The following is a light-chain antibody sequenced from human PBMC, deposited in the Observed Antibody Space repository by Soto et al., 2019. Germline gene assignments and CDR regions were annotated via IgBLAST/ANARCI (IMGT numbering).Light chain of an antibody. Sequence: DIQMTQSPSTLSASVGDRVTITCLASQSISSWLAWYQHKPGKAPKLLIYDASSLESGVPSRFRGSGSGTEFTLTIRSLQPDDFATYYCQQYTSYPRTFGQGTKVEIK. CDR2: DAS. CDR1: QSISSW. J-gene: IGKJ1*01. V-gene: IGKV1-5*01. CDR3: QQYTSYPRT.